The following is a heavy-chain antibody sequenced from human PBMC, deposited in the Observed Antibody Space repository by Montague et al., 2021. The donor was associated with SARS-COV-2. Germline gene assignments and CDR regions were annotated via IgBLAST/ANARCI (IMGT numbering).Heavy chain of an antibody. V-gene: IGHV4-59*01. CDR3: ARLLRSCTDGVCRTYYYYAMDV. CDR1: GGSISGYY. J-gene: IGHJ6*02. D-gene: IGHD2-8*01. Sequence: SETLPLTCTVSGGSISGYYWSWIRQPPGKGLEWIGYIYYSGSTKYNPFLESRVTVSVDRSRNQVSLKLSFVTAADTAVYYCARLLRSCTDGVCRTYYYYAMDVWGQGTTVTVSS. CDR2: IYYSGST.